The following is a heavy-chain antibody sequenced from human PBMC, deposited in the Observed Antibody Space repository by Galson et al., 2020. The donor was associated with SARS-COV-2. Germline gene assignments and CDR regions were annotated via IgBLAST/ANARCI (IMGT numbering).Heavy chain of an antibody. J-gene: IGHJ4*02. CDR3: ARTGTYSIDYGVDY. CDR1: GITFSNHY. CDR2: IRHKANHDTT. D-gene: IGHD4-17*01. Sequence: QLGESLKISCAGSGITFSNHYMDWVRQAPGKGLEWVARIRHKANHDTTEYASSVKGRFTISRDDSQNSLYLKMNSLKTEDTAVYFCARTGTYSIDYGVDYWGQGTLVTVSS. V-gene: IGHV3-72*01.